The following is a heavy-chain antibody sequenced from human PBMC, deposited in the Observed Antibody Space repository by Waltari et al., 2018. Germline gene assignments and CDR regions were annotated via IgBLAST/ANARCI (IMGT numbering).Heavy chain of an antibody. J-gene: IGHJ4*02. V-gene: IGHV4-61*02. D-gene: IGHD3-22*01. CDR2: IYTSGST. CDR1: GGSIRRGSYY. CDR3: AGHYDSSGYTD. Sequence: QVQLQESGPGLVKPSQTLSLTCTVSGGSIRRGSYYWSWIRQPAGRGLVWIGRIYTSGSTNSNPTLKSRVTISIDTSKNQFSLELSSVTAADTAVYCCAGHYDSSGYTDWGQGTLVTVSS.